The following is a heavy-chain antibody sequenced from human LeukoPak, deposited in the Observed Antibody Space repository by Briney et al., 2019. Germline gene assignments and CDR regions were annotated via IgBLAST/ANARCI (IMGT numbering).Heavy chain of an antibody. D-gene: IGHD4-17*01. CDR2: IRSDGSDK. Sequence: PGRSLRLSCAASGFPFSSYVMHWVRQAPGKGLEWVAIIRSDGSDKYYADSVKGRFTISRDNSKSTLYLQLSSLRAEDTAVYYCARSYGDATFDYWGQGTLVTVSS. CDR1: GFPFSSYV. CDR3: ARSYGDATFDY. V-gene: IGHV3-33*01. J-gene: IGHJ4*02.